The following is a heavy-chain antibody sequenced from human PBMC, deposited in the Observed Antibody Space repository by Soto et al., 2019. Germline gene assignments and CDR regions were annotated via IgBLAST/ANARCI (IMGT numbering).Heavy chain of an antibody. CDR3: AREFGVTGFFDY. J-gene: IGHJ4*02. V-gene: IGHV3-66*01. CDR1: GFIVSSNY. D-gene: IGHD2-21*02. CDR2: IYNRGST. Sequence: PGGSLRLSCAASGFIVSSNYMSWVRQAPGKGLEWVSVIYNRGSTYYADSVKGRFTISRDNSKNTLYLQMNVVRAEDTAVYYCAREFGVTGFFDYWGQGALVTVSS.